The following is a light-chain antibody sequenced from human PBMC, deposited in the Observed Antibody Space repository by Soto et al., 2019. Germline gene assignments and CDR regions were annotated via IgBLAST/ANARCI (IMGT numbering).Light chain of an antibody. J-gene: IGLJ2*01. CDR3: SSYTSSSSLLV. CDR2: DVS. V-gene: IGLV2-14*01. CDR1: SSDVGGYNY. Sequence: QSALTQPASLSGSPGQSITISCTGTSSDVGGYNYVSWYQQHAGKAPKLIIYDVSNRPSGVSNLFSGSKSGNTASLTVSGLQDEDEADDYCSSYTSSSSLLVFGGGTQVTVL.